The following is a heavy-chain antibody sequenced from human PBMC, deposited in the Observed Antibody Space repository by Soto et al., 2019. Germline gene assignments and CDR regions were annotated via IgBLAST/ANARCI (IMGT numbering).Heavy chain of an antibody. Sequence: GASVKVSCKASGGTFSSYAISWVRQAPGQGLEWMGGIIPIFGTANYAQKFQGRVTINADESTSTAYMELSSLRSEDTAVYYCARAPQPAAIHDAGYYYYGMDVWGQGTTVTVSS. D-gene: IGHD2-2*02. J-gene: IGHJ6*02. V-gene: IGHV1-69*13. CDR3: ARAPQPAAIHDAGYYYYGMDV. CDR1: GGTFSSYA. CDR2: IIPIFGTA.